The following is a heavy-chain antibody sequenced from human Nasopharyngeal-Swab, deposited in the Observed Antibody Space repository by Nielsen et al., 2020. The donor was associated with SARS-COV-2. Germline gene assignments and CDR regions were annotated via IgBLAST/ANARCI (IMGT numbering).Heavy chain of an antibody. J-gene: IGHJ3*02. CDR3: ASEGSGVFGVVIYAFDI. Sequence: ASVKVSCKVSGYTLTVLPIHWVRQAPGKGLEWMGPVFPEDGEPIYAQNFQGRVTMTEDTSTYTAYLELSSLRSEDTAVYYCASEGSGVFGVVIYAFDIWGPGTLVTVSS. CDR2: VFPEDGEP. D-gene: IGHD3-3*01. V-gene: IGHV1-24*01. CDR1: GYTLTVLP.